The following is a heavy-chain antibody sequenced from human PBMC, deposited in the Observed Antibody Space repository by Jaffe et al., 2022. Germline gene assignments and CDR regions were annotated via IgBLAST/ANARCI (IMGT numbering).Heavy chain of an antibody. Sequence: QVQLQESGPGLVKPSETLSLTCTVSGGSISRYYWSWIRQPPGKGLEWIAYMYYNESPRYNPSLKSRVTISVDTSKNQFSLKLSSVTAADTAVYYCASAGLHPQPWLPYFDNWGQGTLVTVSS. CDR2: MYYNESP. CDR3: ASAGLHPQPWLPYFDN. J-gene: IGHJ4*02. CDR1: GGSISRYY. V-gene: IGHV4-59*01. D-gene: IGHD6-19*01.